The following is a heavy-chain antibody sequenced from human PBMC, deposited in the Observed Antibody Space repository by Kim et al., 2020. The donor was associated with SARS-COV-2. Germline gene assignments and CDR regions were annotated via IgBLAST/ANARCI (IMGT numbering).Heavy chain of an antibody. J-gene: IGHJ4*02. D-gene: IGHD3-22*01. Sequence: SVKVSCKASGGTFSSYAISWVRQAPGQGLEWMGGIIPIFGTANYAQKFQGRVTITADESTSTAYMELSSLRSEDTAVYYCARGGMYYYDSSGWDYWGQGTLVTVSS. CDR1: GGTFSSYA. CDR2: IIPIFGTA. V-gene: IGHV1-69*13. CDR3: ARGGMYYYDSSGWDY.